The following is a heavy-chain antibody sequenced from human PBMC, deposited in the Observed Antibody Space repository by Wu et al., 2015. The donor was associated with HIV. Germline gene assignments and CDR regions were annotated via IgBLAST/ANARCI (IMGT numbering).Heavy chain of an antibody. J-gene: IGHJ6*03. CDR3: ARGASYYDSSGYYPGYYYYYYMDV. CDR2: INHSGST. CDR1: GGSFSGYY. Sequence: QVQLQQWGAGLLKSSETLSLTCAVYGGSFSGYYWSWIRQPPGKGLEWIGEINHSGSTNYNPSLKSRVTISVDTSKNQFSLKLSSVTAADTAVYYCARGASYYDSSGYYPGYYYYYYMDVWGKGTTVTVSS. V-gene: IGHV4-34*01. D-gene: IGHD3-22*01.